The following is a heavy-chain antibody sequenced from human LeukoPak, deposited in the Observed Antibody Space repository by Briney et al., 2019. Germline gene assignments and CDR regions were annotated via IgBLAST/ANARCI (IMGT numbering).Heavy chain of an antibody. Sequence: SVKVSCKASGGTFSSYAISWVRQAPGQGLEWMGGIIPIFGTANYAQKFQGRVTITRDTSASTAYMELSSLRSEDTAVYYCARGRCGGDCPKAGYYFDYWGQGTLVTVSS. V-gene: IGHV1-69*05. CDR3: ARGRCGGDCPKAGYYFDY. CDR2: IIPIFGTA. J-gene: IGHJ4*02. D-gene: IGHD2-21*02. CDR1: GGTFSSYA.